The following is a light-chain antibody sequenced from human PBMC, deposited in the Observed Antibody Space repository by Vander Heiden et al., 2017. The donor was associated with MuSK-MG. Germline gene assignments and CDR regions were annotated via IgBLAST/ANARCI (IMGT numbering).Light chain of an antibody. CDR3: QRDGSSPV. CDR2: GAS. CDR1: QSFSSAY. Sequence: EIVLTQSPGTLSLSPGERATLSCRASQSFSSAYLAWYQHKPGQAPRLLIYGASSRATAIPDRFSGSGSGTDFTLTSSRLEPEDFAVYYGQRDGSSPVFGQGTKLEIK. V-gene: IGKV3-20*01. J-gene: IGKJ2*01.